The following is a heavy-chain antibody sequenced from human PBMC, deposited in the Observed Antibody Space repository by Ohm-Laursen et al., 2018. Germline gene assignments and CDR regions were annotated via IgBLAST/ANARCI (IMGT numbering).Heavy chain of an antibody. D-gene: IGHD6-19*01. J-gene: IGHJ4*02. CDR1: GFTFNNYA. V-gene: IGHV3-30*18. CDR2: ISYDGANQ. Sequence: SLRLSCAASGFTFNNYAMHWVRQAPGKGLEWVAVISYDGANQYYADSVKGRFTISRDNSKNTLYLQMISLRPEDTAIYYCAKDLRGWSDSFDYWGQGTLVTVSS. CDR3: AKDLRGWSDSFDY.